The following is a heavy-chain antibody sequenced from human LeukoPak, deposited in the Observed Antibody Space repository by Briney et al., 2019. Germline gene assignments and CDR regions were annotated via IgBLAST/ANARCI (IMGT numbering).Heavy chain of an antibody. Sequence: ASVKVSCKASGYTFTGYYMHWVRQAPGQGLEWMGWINPNSGGTNYAQKFQGRVTMTRDTSISTAYMELSRLRSDDTAVYYCARDYYGSGSYYNGLGWNWGQGTLVTVSP. CDR3: ARDYYGSGSYYNGLGWN. CDR2: INPNSGGT. J-gene: IGHJ4*02. CDR1: GYTFTGYY. D-gene: IGHD3-10*01. V-gene: IGHV1-2*02.